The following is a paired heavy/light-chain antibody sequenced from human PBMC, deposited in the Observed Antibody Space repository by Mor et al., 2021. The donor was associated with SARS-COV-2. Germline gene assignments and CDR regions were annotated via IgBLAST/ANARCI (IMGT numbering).Light chain of an antibody. V-gene: IGKV3-20*01. CDR2: GAS. CDR3: QQYGGSLPIT. CDR1: QSVRTTY. Sequence: EIVLTQSPGTLSLSPGGRATLSCRASQSVRTTYLVWYQQKPGQAPRLLISGASSRATGIPDRFSASGSGTDFTLTISRLEPEDSAVYYCQQYGGSLPITFGQGTRLEIK. J-gene: IGKJ5*01.
Heavy chain of an antibody. CDR3: AKDSKDEEVPGFHYYFFGMDV. V-gene: IGHV3-30*18. CDR1: GFTFSNYA. J-gene: IGHJ6*02. D-gene: IGHD6-19*01. CDR2: ISSDGSDK. Sequence: QMQLVESGGGVVQPGGSLRLSCTASGFTFSNYAIHWVRQAPGKGLEWVAVISSDGSDKSYGDSVRGRFTLSRDNSKNTLYLQVDSLRPEDTAVYYCAKDSKDEEVPGFHYYFFGMDVWGQGTTVTVSS.